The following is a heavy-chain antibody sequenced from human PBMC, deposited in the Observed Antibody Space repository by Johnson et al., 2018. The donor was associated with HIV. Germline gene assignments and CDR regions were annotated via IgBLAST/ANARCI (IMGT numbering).Heavy chain of an antibody. J-gene: IGHJ3*02. CDR3: AKADHSSGWYLACDI. CDR2: ISYDGSNK. Sequence: QVQLVESGGGVVQPGRSLRLSCAASGFTFSSYAMHWVRQAPGKGLEWVAVISYDGSNKYYADSVKGRFTISRDNSKNTLYLQMNSLRAEDTAVYYCAKADHSSGWYLACDIWGQGTMVTVSS. V-gene: IGHV3-30-3*01. CDR1: GFTFSSYA. D-gene: IGHD6-19*01.